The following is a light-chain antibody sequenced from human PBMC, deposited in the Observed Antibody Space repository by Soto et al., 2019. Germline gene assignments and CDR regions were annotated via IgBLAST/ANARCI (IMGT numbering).Light chain of an antibody. Sequence: QSVLTQPPSVSGAPGQRVTISCTGSSSNIGAGYDVHWYQQLPGTAPKLLIYRINNRPSGVPDRFSGSKSGTSASLAITGLQAEDEADYYCQSYESSLSGWVFGGGTKLTVL. V-gene: IGLV1-40*01. CDR2: RIN. CDR3: QSYESSLSGWV. CDR1: SSNIGAGYD. J-gene: IGLJ3*02.